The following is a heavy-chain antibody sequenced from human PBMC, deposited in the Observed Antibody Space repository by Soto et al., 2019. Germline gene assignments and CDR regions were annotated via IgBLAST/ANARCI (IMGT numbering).Heavy chain of an antibody. J-gene: IGHJ4*02. CDR3: ARDSASSGWYIDFGY. CDR2: ISAYNGNT. D-gene: IGHD6-19*01. V-gene: IGHV1-18*01. CDR1: GYTFTSYG. Sequence: GASVKVSCKASGYTFTSYGISWVRQAPGQGLEWMGWISAYNGNTNYAQKLQGRVTMTTDTSTSTAYMELRSLRSDDTAVYYCARDSASSGWYIDFGYWGQGTLVTVSS.